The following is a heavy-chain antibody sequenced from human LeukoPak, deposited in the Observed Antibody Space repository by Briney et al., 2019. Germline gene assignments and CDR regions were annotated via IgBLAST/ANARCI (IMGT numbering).Heavy chain of an antibody. CDR2: ILPIFGTA. D-gene: IGHD3-3*01. CDR3: ARDLYDFWSGYFDY. V-gene: IGHV1-69*13. Sequence: SVKVFCKASGGTFSSYAISWVRQAPGQGLEWMGGILPIFGTANYAQKFQGRVTITADESTSTAYMELSSLRSEDTAVYYCARDLYDFWSGYFDYWGQGTLVTVSS. CDR1: GGTFSSYA. J-gene: IGHJ4*02.